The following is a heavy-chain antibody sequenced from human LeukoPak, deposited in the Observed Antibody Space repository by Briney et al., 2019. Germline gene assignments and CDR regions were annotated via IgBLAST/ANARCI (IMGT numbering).Heavy chain of an antibody. CDR3: ARRRDLYSGSYYPFDY. V-gene: IGHV5-51*01. D-gene: IGHD1-26*01. CDR1: GYSFTNYW. Sequence: GGSLQISCQGSGYSFTNYWIGGVRQLPGKGLEWMGIIYPGDSETRYSPSFQGQVTISADKSISTAYLQWSSLKASDTAMYYCARRRDLYSGSYYPFDYWGQGTLVTVSS. J-gene: IGHJ4*02. CDR2: IYPGDSET.